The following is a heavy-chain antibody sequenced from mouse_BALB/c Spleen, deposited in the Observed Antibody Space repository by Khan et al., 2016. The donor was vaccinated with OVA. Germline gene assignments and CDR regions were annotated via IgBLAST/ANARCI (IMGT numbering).Heavy chain of an antibody. V-gene: IGHV1S132*01. CDR3: AREEALYYFDY. J-gene: IGHJ2*01. CDR1: GYIFTSYW. Sequence: VKLQESGAELVRPGTSVKLSCKTSGYIFTSYWIHWVKQRSGQGLEWIARIYPGTDNTYYNENFKDKATLTADKSSSTVNLQLSSLKSEDSAVFFCAREEALYYFDYWGQGTTLTVSS. CDR2: IYPGTDNT. D-gene: IGHD3-2*02.